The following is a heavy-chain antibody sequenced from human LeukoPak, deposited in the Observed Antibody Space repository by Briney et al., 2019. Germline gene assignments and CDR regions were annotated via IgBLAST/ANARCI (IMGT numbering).Heavy chain of an antibody. Sequence: PGGSLRLSCTASGFTFSSDWMHWVRQAPGKGLVWVSRIKGGGSSTSYADSVEGRFTISRDNAKHTLYLQMNSLSVEDAALYYCIRELPGCGGDCLTYWGQGTVVTVSS. V-gene: IGHV3-74*01. CDR1: GFTFSSDW. J-gene: IGHJ4*02. CDR2: IKGGGSST. CDR3: IRELPGCGGDCLTY. D-gene: IGHD2-21*02.